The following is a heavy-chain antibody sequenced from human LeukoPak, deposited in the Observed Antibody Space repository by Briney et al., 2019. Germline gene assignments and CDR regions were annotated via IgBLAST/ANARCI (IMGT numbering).Heavy chain of an antibody. J-gene: IGHJ4*02. D-gene: IGHD3-10*01. CDR3: AKDRGSGIGTGPFDY. Sequence: PGRSLRLSCAASGFTFSSYGMHWVRQAPGKGLEWVAVISYDGSNKYYADSVKGRFTISRDNSKNTVYLQMNSLRAEDTAVYYCAKDRGSGIGTGPFDYWGQGTLVTVSS. V-gene: IGHV3-30*18. CDR2: ISYDGSNK. CDR1: GFTFSSYG.